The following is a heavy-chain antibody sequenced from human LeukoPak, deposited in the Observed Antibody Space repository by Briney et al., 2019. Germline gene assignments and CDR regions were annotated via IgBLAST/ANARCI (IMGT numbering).Heavy chain of an antibody. CDR3: ARDKSPTASDLYDGWYDYAFDI. CDR1: GGSISSGGYY. Sequence: SSETLSPTCTVSGGSISSGGYYWSWIRQPPGKGLEWIGYIYHSGSTYYNPSLKSRVTISVDTSKNQFSLKLSSVTAADTAVYYCARDKSPTASDLYDGWYDYAFDIWGQGTMVTVSS. V-gene: IGHV4-30-2*01. D-gene: IGHD6-19*01. CDR2: IYHSGST. J-gene: IGHJ3*02.